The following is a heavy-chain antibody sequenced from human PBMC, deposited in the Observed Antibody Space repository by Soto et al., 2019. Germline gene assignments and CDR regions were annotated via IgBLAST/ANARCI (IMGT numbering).Heavy chain of an antibody. D-gene: IGHD3-22*01. CDR2: IYYSGNT. V-gene: IGHV4-31*03. CDR1: GGSISSGGYY. J-gene: IGHJ5*02. CDR3: ARAYRTAYYYDSSGYYSFKWFDT. Sequence: PXETLSLPFTVSGGSISSGGYYWSWIRQHPGKVLEWIVYIYYSGNTYYNLSLKSRLTISVDTSKNQFALKLSSVTAADTAVYYCARAYRTAYYYDSSGYYSFKWFDTWGQGTLVTVSS.